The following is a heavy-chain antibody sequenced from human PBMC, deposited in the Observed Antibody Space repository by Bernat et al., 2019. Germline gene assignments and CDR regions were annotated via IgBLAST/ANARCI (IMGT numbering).Heavy chain of an antibody. CDR3: AKADIVVVVAATFDY. CDR2: ISGSGGST. J-gene: IGHJ4*02. V-gene: IGHV3-23*01. CDR1: GFTFSSYA. D-gene: IGHD2-15*01. Sequence: EVQLLESGGGLVQPGGSLRLSCAASGFTFSSYAMSWVRQAPGKGLEWVSAISGSGGSTYYADSVKGRFTISRDNSKNTLYLQMNSLRAEDTAVYYCAKADIVVVVAATFDYWGQGTLVTVYS.